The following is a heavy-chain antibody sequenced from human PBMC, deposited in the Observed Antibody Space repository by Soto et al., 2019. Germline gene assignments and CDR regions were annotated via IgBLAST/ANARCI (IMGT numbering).Heavy chain of an antibody. D-gene: IGHD6-6*01. Sequence: PSQTLSLSCAISGDSVSSNSAAWNWIRQSPSRGLEWLGRTYYRSKRYNDYAVTVKSRITINPDTSKSNCYLQLCAVTPEDTAVYYCARDHPCIAARPCYYCMDVWGQGTTVTVSS. CDR2: TYYRSKRYN. CDR3: ARDHPCIAARPCYYCMDV. V-gene: IGHV6-1*01. J-gene: IGHJ6*02. CDR1: GDSVSSNSAA.